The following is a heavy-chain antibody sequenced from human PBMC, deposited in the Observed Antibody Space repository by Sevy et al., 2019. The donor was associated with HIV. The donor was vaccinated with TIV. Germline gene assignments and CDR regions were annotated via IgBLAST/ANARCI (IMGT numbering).Heavy chain of an antibody. CDR1: GGSISSYY. CDR3: AGRQEMDYYYHGMDV. V-gene: IGHV4-59*01. Sequence: SETLSLTCTVSGGSISSYYWSWIRQPPGKGLEWIGYIYYSGSTNYNPSLKSRVTISVDTSKNQFSLKLSSVTAADTAVYYCAGRQEMDYYYHGMDVWGQGTTVTVSS. J-gene: IGHJ6*02. D-gene: IGHD2-15*01. CDR2: IYYSGST.